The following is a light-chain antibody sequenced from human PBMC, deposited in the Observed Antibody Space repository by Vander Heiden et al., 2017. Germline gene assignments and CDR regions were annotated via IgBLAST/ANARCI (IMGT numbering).Light chain of an antibody. CDR1: QSVSSN. CDR3: QQENNWPPT. J-gene: IGKJ3*01. Sequence: EIVMTQSPATLSVSPGERATLSCRASQSVSSNLAWYQQKPGQAPRLLIYGASTRATGIPARFSGSGSGTEFTLTISSLQSEDFAVYYCQQENNWPPTFGHGTKVDIK. CDR2: GAS. V-gene: IGKV3-15*01.